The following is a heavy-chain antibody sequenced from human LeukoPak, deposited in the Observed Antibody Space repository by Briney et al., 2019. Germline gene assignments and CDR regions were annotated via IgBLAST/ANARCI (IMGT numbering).Heavy chain of an antibody. V-gene: IGHV1-18*01. CDR1: GYTFTSYD. CDR2: MNPNSGNT. CDR3: ARVRAGLGYFDY. D-gene: IGHD6-19*01. J-gene: IGHJ4*02. Sequence: GASVKVSCKASGYTFTSYDINWVRQATGQGLEWMGWMNPNSGNTNYAQKLQGRVTMTTDTSTSTAYMELRSLRSDDTAVYYCARVRAGLGYFDYWGQGTLVTVSS.